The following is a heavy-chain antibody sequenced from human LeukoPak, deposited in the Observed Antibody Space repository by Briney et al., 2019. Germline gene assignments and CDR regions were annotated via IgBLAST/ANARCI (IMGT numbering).Heavy chain of an antibody. CDR3: AILTVTTKDYFDY. J-gene: IGHJ4*02. D-gene: IGHD4-17*01. V-gene: IGHV3-53*05. Sequence: GGSLRLSCAASGFTVSSNYMSWVRQAPGKGLEWVSVIYSGGSTYYADSVKGRFTISGDNSKNTLYLQMNSLRAEDTAVYYCAILTVTTKDYFDYWGQGTLVTVSS. CDR1: GFTVSSNY. CDR2: IYSGGST.